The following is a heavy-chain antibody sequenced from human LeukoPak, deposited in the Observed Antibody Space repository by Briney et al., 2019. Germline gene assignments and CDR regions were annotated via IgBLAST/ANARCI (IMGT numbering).Heavy chain of an antibody. CDR2: IYTSGST. V-gene: IGHV4-61*02. CDR1: GGSISRGSYY. J-gene: IGHJ4*02. D-gene: IGHD7-27*01. CDR3: VQLGNIDY. Sequence: PSQTLSLTCTVSGGSISRGSYYWSWIRQPAGKGLEWIGRIYTSGSTNYNPSLKSRVTISVDTSKNQFSLKLSSVTAADTAVYYCVQLGNIDYWGQGTLVTVSS.